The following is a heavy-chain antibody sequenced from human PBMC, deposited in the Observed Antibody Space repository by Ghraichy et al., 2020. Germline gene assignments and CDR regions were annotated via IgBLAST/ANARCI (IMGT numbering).Heavy chain of an antibody. J-gene: IGHJ5*02. CDR2: INHSGST. D-gene: IGHD2-2*01. Sequence: SETLSLTCAVYGGSFSGYYWSWIRQPPGKGLEWIGEINHSGSTNYNPSLKSRVTISVDTSKNQFSLKLSSVTAADTAVYYCARGLRHGSTSWPRRNSRFDPWGQGTLVTVSS. CDR3: ARGLRHGSTSWPRRNSRFDP. V-gene: IGHV4-34*01. CDR1: GGSFSGYY.